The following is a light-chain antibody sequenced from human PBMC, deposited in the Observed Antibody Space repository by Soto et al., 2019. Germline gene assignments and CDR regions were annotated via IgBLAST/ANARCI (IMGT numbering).Light chain of an antibody. CDR3: GTWDSSLTTYV. J-gene: IGLJ1*01. Sequence: QSVLAQRPSVSAAPGQKVTISCSGSSSDIGRNYVSWYQHLPGTAPKLLIYENNKRPSGIPDRLSGSKSGSSATLGITGLQTGDEADYYCGTWDSSLTTYVFGPGTKVTVL. CDR2: ENN. V-gene: IGLV1-51*02. CDR1: SSDIGRNY.